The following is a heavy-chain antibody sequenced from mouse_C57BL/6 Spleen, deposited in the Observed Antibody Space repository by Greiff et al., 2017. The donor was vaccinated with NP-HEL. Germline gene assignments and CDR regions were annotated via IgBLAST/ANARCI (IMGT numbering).Heavy chain of an antibody. Sequence: LQHSGAELVRPGSSVKLSCKDSYFAFMASAMHWVKQRPGHGLEWIGSFTMYSDATEYSENFKGKATLTANTSSSTAYMELSSLTSADSAVYYCARSGDDGYYRAMDYWGQGTSVTVSS. CDR3: ARSGDDGYYRAMDY. J-gene: IGHJ4*01. D-gene: IGHD2-3*01. V-gene: IGHV1-49*01. CDR1: YFAFMASA. CDR2: FTMYSDAT.